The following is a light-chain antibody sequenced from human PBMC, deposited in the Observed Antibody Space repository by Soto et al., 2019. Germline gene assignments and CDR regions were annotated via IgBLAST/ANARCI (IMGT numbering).Light chain of an antibody. CDR2: EVS. V-gene: IGLV2-8*01. CDR3: SSYAGSNNLV. J-gene: IGLJ1*01. CDR1: SSDVGGYNY. Sequence: QSALTQPPSASGSPGQSVTISCTGTSSDVGGYNYVSWYQQHPGKAPKLMIYEVSTRPSGVPDRFSGSKSGTTASLTVSGRQAEDEADYYCSSYAGSNNLVFGTGTKLTVL.